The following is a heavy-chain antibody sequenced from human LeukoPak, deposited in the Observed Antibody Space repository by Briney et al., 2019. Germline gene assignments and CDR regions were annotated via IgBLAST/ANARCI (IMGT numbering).Heavy chain of an antibody. D-gene: IGHD2-2*01. CDR2: ISSSSSYI. J-gene: IGHJ4*02. V-gene: IGHV3-21*01. CDR1: GFTFSSYA. Sequence: GRSLRLSCAASGFTFSSYAMHWLRQAPGKGLEWVSSISSSSSYIYYADSVKGRFTISRDNTKNSLYLQMNSLRAEDTAVYYCARDPYCSSTSCYLDYWGQGTLVTVSS. CDR3: ARDPYCSSTSCYLDY.